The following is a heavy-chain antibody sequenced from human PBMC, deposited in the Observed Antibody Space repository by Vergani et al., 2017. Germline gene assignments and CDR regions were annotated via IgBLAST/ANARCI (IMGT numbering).Heavy chain of an antibody. CDR3: AKPTKFIVGATSFDY. CDR1: GFTFSSYG. D-gene: IGHD1-26*01. Sequence: QVQLVESGGGVVQPGGSLTLSCAASGFTFSSYGMHWVRQAPGKGLEWVAFIRYDGSNKYYADSVKGRFTISRDNSKNTLYLQMNSLRAEDTAVYYCAKPTKFIVGATSFDYWGQGTLVTVSS. J-gene: IGHJ4*02. CDR2: IRYDGSNK. V-gene: IGHV3-30*02.